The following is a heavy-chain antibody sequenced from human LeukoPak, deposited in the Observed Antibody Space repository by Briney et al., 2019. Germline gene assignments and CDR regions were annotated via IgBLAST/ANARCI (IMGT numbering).Heavy chain of an antibody. Sequence: GESLKISCKGSGNSFSNYWIGWVRQMPGKGLEWMGIIYPGDSDTRYSPSFQGQVTISADKSISTAYLQWSSLKASDTAMYYCARRGPHDITNWGSADYWGQGTLVTVSS. CDR1: GNSFSNYW. CDR3: ARRGPHDITNWGSADY. D-gene: IGHD7-27*01. J-gene: IGHJ4*02. V-gene: IGHV5-51*01. CDR2: IYPGDSDT.